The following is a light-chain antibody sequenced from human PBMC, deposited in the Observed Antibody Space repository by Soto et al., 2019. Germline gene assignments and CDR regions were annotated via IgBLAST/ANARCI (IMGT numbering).Light chain of an antibody. CDR3: QQYGSSPPWT. V-gene: IGKV3-20*01. CDR2: GAS. CDR1: QSVSSY. J-gene: IGKJ1*01. Sequence: EIVLTQSPATLSLSPGERATLSCRASQSVSSYLAWYQQKPGQAPRLLIYGASSRATGIPDRFSGSGSGTDFTLTITRLEPEDFAVYYCQQYGSSPPWTFGQGTKGDIK.